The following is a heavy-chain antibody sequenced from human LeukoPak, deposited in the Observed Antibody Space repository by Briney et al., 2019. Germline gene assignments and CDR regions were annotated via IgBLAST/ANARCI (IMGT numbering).Heavy chain of an antibody. CDR2: IIPIFGTA. Sequence: SVKVSCKTSGGTFSSYAIIWVRQAPGQGLEWMGGIIPIFGTANYAQKFQGRVTITTDESTSTAYMELSSLRSEDTAVYYCARGPELERFDYWGQGTLVTVSS. CDR3: ARGPELERFDY. V-gene: IGHV1-69*05. J-gene: IGHJ4*02. D-gene: IGHD1-1*01. CDR1: GGTFSSYA.